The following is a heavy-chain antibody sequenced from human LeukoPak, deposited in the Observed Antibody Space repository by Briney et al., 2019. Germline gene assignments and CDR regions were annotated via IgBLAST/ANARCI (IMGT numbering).Heavy chain of an antibody. CDR1: GGTISSGGYY. V-gene: IGHV4-31*03. D-gene: IGHD6-13*01. CDR2: IYYSGST. Sequence: SQTLSLTCTVSGGTISSGGYYWSWIRQHPGKGLEWIGYIYYSGSTYYNPSLKSRVTISVDTSKNQFSLKLSSVTAADTAVYYCAREAVYGGYSSRAVDYWGQGTLVTVSS. CDR3: AREAVYGGYSSRAVDY. J-gene: IGHJ4*02.